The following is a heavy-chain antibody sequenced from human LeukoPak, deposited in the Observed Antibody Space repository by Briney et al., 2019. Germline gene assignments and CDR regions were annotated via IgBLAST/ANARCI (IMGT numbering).Heavy chain of an antibody. V-gene: IGHV3-30*03. Sequence: PGGSLRLSCAASGFTLDNYAMHWVRQAPGKGLEWVGAVSSDGSKKYYGDSMKGRYTISRDNSKNTLFLQLSSLRPEDTAVYYCATTEESGTIAARLDYWGQGTLVTVSS. J-gene: IGHJ4*02. CDR1: GFTLDNYA. CDR3: ATTEESGTIAARLDY. CDR2: VSSDGSKK. D-gene: IGHD6-6*01.